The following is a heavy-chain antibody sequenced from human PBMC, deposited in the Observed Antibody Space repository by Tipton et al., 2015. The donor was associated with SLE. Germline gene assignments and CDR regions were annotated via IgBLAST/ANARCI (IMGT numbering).Heavy chain of an antibody. Sequence: GSLRLSCAASGFTFSNAWMSWVRPAPRKGLEWVGRIKSKTDGGTTDYAAPVKGRFTISRDDSKNTLYLQMNSLKTEDTAVYYCTTDLMVRGVISPHYWGQGNLVTVSS. V-gene: IGHV3-15*01. J-gene: IGHJ4*02. D-gene: IGHD3-10*01. CDR3: TTDLMVRGVISPHY. CDR1: GFTFSNAW. CDR2: IKSKTDGGTT.